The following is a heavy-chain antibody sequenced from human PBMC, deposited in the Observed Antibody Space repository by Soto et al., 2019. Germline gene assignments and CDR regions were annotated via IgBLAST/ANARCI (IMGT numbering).Heavy chain of an antibody. CDR3: AREPTKQLWSVRYYYGMDV. V-gene: IGHV1-69*18. J-gene: IGHJ6*02. CDR1: GGTFSSSA. Sequence: QVQLVQSGAEVKKPGSSVKVSCKASGGTFSSSAITWVRQAPGQGLEWMGMIIPIFGTVNYAQKFQGRVTITADESTSTAYLELSSLTSDDTAVYYCAREPTKQLWSVRYYYGMDVWGLGTTVTVSS. CDR2: IIPIFGTV. D-gene: IGHD5-18*01.